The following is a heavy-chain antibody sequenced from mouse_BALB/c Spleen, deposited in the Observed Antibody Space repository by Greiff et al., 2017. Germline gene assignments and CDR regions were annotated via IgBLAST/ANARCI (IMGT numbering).Heavy chain of an antibody. V-gene: IGHV14-4*02. CDR2: IDPENGDT. CDR3: NPYAMDY. CDR1: GFNIKDTY. Sequence: EVQLQQSGAELVKPGASVKLSCTASGFNIKDTYMHWVKQRPEQGLEWIGWIDPENGDTEYAPKFQGKATMTADTSSNTAYLQLSSLTSEDTAVYYCNPYAMDYWGQGTSVTVSS. J-gene: IGHJ4*01.